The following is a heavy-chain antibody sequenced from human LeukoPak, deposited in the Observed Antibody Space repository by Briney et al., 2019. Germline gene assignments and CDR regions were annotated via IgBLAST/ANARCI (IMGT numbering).Heavy chain of an antibody. CDR2: IRFDETNK. J-gene: IGHJ4*02. D-gene: IGHD5-24*01. Sequence: GGSLRLSCIASGFTFSSYGMYWVRQAPGKGLEWVAFIRFDETNKYYADSVKGRFTISRDNSKNTLYLQMNSLRAEDTAVYYCAKGRGWLQTNPRYYFDYWGQGTLVTVSS. CDR1: GFTFSSYG. V-gene: IGHV3-30*02. CDR3: AKGRGWLQTNPRYYFDY.